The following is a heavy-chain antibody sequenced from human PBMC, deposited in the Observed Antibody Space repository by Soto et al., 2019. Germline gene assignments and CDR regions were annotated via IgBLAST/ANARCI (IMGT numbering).Heavy chain of an antibody. CDR3: VRDKPHNWFDP. CDR1: GFTFSSYW. J-gene: IGHJ5*02. V-gene: IGHV3-74*01. CDR2: INNGGSAA. Sequence: GGSLRLSCAASGFTFSSYWMHWVRQVPGKGLVWVSRINNGGSAATYADSVKGRFTISRDNAKNTVYLQMNSLRAEDTAVYYCVRDKPHNWFDPWGQGTPVTVSS.